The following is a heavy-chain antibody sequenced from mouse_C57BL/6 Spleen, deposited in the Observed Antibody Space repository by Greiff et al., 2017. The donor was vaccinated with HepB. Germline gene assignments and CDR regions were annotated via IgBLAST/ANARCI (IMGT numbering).Heavy chain of an antibody. CDR1: GYAFTNYL. CDR2: INPGSGGT. J-gene: IGHJ3*01. D-gene: IGHD2-5*01. V-gene: IGHV1-54*01. CDR3: ARNSKGWFAY. Sequence: QVQLQQSGPELVKPGASVKIPCTASGYAFTNYLIEWVKQRPGQGLEWIGVINPGSGGTNYNEKFKGKATLTTDKSSSTAYMQISSLTSEDSAVYFGARNSKGWFAYWGPGTLVTLSA.